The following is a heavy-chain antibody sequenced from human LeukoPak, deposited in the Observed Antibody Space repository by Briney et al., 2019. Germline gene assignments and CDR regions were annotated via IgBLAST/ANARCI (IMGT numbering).Heavy chain of an antibody. Sequence: PGGSLRLSCLASGFSFNSYTMNWVREAPGKGLERVSTISPVSSYTWYAESVKGRFTISRDNPKNSLYLQMDSLRAEDTAVYYCVRDVSRRIGMDVWGQGTTVTVSS. CDR1: GFSFNSYT. CDR3: VRDVSRRIGMDV. CDR2: ISPVSSYT. V-gene: IGHV3-21*01. D-gene: IGHD2/OR15-2a*01. J-gene: IGHJ6*02.